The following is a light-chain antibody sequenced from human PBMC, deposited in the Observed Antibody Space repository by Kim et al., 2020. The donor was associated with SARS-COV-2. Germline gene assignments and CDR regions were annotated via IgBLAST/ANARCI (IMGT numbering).Light chain of an antibody. CDR3: QQTYSTPHT. J-gene: IGKJ2*01. CDR1: QTISSY. Sequence: ASVGDRVTIPCRARQTISSYLNWYQPKPGKPPKLLIYKTSSLHSGVSSRFSGSESGTDFTLTISSLQPEDFATYDCQQTYSTPHTFGQGTKLEI. CDR2: KTS. V-gene: IGKV1-39*01.